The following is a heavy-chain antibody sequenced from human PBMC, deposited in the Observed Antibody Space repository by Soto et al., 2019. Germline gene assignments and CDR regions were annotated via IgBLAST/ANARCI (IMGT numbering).Heavy chain of an antibody. J-gene: IGHJ6*03. CDR1: GGSISSYY. CDR2: IYYSGST. V-gene: IGHV4-59*08. CDR3: ARHGGGVVVGAMDV. D-gene: IGHD3-22*01. Sequence: SETLSLTCTVSGGSISSYYWSWIRQPPGKGLEWIGYIYYSGSTNYNPSLKSRVTISVDTSKNQFSLKLSSVTTADTAVYYCARHGGGVVVGAMDVWGKGTTVTVSS.